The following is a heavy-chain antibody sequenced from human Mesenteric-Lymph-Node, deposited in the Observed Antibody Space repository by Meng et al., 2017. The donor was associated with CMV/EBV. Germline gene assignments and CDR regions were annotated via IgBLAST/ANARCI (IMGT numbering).Heavy chain of an antibody. Sequence: TLSLTCAVSGASITSHNWGSWVRQAPRKGLEWIGQIYHNGRTIYNPSLKNRVTMSVDESTNQFSLRLRSVDAADTAIYYCARERIDWGQGTLVTVSS. CDR3: ARERID. J-gene: IGHJ4*02. D-gene: IGHD2/OR15-2a*01. V-gene: IGHV4-4*02. CDR1: GASITSHNW. CDR2: IYHNGRT.